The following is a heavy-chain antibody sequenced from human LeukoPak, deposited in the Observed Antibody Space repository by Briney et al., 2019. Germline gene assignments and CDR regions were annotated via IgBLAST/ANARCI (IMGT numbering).Heavy chain of an antibody. CDR2: IRYDGSNK. J-gene: IGHJ4*02. Sequence: GGSLRLSCAASGFTFSSFGMHWVRQAPGKGLEWLAFIRYDGSNKYYADSVKGRFTISRDNSKNTLYLQMNSLRAEDTALYYCARASISGSYYFDYWGQGTLVTVSS. V-gene: IGHV3-30*02. CDR1: GFTFSSFG. D-gene: IGHD6-25*01. CDR3: ARASISGSYYFDY.